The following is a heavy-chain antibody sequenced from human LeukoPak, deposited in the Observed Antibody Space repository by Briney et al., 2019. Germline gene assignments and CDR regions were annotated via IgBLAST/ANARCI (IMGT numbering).Heavy chain of an antibody. Sequence: SETLSLTCTVSGGPISSSSYYWGWIRQPPGKGLEWIGSIYYSGSTYYNPSLKSRVTISVDTSKNQFSLKLSSVTAADTAVYYCATHGDYVSYYYYYYMDVWGKGTTVTVSS. CDR1: GGPISSSSYY. CDR2: IYYSGST. V-gene: IGHV4-39*01. J-gene: IGHJ6*03. CDR3: ATHGDYVSYYYYYYMDV. D-gene: IGHD4-17*01.